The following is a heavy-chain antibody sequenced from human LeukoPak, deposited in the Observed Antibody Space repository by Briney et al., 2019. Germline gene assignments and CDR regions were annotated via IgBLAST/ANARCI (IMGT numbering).Heavy chain of an antibody. CDR1: GFTFSSYW. CDR3: ARVSRDIVVVVAATEQHFDY. V-gene: IGHV3-7*01. CDR2: IKQDGSEK. Sequence: GGSLRLSCAASGFTFSSYWMSWVRQAPGKGLEWVANIKQDGSEKYHVDSVKGRFTISRDNAKNSLYLQMNSLRAEDTAVYYCARVSRDIVVVVAATEQHFDYWGQGTLVTVSS. D-gene: IGHD2-15*01. J-gene: IGHJ4*02.